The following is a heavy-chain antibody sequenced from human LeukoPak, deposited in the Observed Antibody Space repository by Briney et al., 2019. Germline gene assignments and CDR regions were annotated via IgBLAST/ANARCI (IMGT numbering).Heavy chain of an antibody. CDR3: ARHLHPYYYDSSGY. CDR1: GYTFTDYW. CDR2: IYPADSNT. V-gene: IGHV5-51*01. Sequence: GESLKISCKTSGYTFTDYWLGWVRQVPGKGLEWMGIIYPADSNTRYSPSFQGQVTISADKSISTAYLQWSSLKASDTAMYYCARHLHPYYYDSSGYWGQGTLVTVSS. J-gene: IGHJ4*02. D-gene: IGHD3-22*01.